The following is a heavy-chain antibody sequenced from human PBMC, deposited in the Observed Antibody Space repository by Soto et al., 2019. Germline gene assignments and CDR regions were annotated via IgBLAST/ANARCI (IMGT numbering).Heavy chain of an antibody. CDR3: ASRAVAEDSAFDY. V-gene: IGHV3-21*01. J-gene: IGHJ4*02. CDR2: ISSSSSYI. CDR1: GFTFSSYS. D-gene: IGHD6-19*01. Sequence: GGSLRLSCAASGFTFSSYSMNWVRQAPGKGLEWVSSISSSSSYIYYADSVKGRFTISRDNAKNSLYLQMNSLRAEDTAVYYCASRAVAEDSAFDYWGQGTLVTVSS.